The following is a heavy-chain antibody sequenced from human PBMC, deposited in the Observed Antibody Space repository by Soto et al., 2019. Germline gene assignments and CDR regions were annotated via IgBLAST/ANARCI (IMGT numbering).Heavy chain of an antibody. V-gene: IGHV1-8*01. J-gene: IGHJ4*02. D-gene: IGHD1-26*01. CDR3: ARNTYEVGDFRL. Sequence: QVQLVQSGAEMKKPGASVKVSCKASGYTFTNYDINWVRQAPGQGLEWLGWMTPNSGNTGYAQKFQGRVTLTSDTSISTAYMELSSLRSEDTAVYYCARNTYEVGDFRLWGQGTLVTVSS. CDR2: MTPNSGNT. CDR1: GYTFTNYD.